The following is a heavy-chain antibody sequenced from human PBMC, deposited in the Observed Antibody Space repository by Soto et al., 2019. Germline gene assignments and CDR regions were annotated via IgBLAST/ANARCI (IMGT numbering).Heavy chain of an antibody. CDR3: AKVTGTSCSLLRLGEVQGVSGY. D-gene: IGHD3-16*01. J-gene: IGHJ4*02. CDR1: GFTFSSYA. V-gene: IGHV3-23*01. CDR2: ISGSGGST. Sequence: EVQLLESGGGLVQPGGSLRLSCAASGFTFSSYAMSWVRQAPGKGLEWVSAISGSGGSTYYADSVKGRFTISRDNSKNTLYLQMNSLRAEDTAVYYCAKVTGTSCSLLRLGEVQGVSGYWGQGTLVTVSS.